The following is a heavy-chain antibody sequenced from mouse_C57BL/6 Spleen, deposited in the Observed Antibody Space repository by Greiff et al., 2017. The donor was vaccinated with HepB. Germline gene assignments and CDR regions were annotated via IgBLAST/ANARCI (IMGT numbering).Heavy chain of an antibody. CDR1: GYAFSSSW. CDR2: IYPGDGDT. D-gene: IGHD3-3*01. J-gene: IGHJ4*01. CDR3: ARDGAGGAMDY. V-gene: IGHV1-82*01. Sequence: QVQLQHSGPELVKPGASVKISCKASGYAFSSSWMNWVKQRPGKGLEWIGRIYPGDGDTNYNGKFKGKATLTADKSSSTAYMQRSSLTSEDSAVYFCARDGAGGAMDYWGQGTSVTVSS.